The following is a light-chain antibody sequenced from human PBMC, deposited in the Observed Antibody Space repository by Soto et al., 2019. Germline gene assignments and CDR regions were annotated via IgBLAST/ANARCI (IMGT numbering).Light chain of an antibody. CDR3: QQYGSSPPYT. V-gene: IGKV3-20*01. CDR1: QSVSSSY. Sequence: EIVLTQSPGTLSLSPGERATLSCRASQSVSSSYLAWYQQKPGQAPRLLIYGASSRATGIPDRFSGSGSGTDFTLTISRLEPEDFAVYYWQQYGSSPPYTFGQGPKLEIK. J-gene: IGKJ2*01. CDR2: GAS.